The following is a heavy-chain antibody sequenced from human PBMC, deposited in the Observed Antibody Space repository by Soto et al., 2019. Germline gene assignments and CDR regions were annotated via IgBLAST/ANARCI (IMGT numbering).Heavy chain of an antibody. V-gene: IGHV4-39*01. CDR3: ARRGAVATFDY. J-gene: IGHJ4*02. D-gene: IGHD5-12*01. CDR2: MDYSGST. CDR1: GGSITSSGFS. Sequence: SETLSLTCTVSGGSITSSGFSWGWIRQPPGKGLEWIGSMDYSGSTYYNPSLKSRVTISVDTSRNQFSLNLRSVTAADTAVYYCARRGAVATFDYWGQGTLVTVSS.